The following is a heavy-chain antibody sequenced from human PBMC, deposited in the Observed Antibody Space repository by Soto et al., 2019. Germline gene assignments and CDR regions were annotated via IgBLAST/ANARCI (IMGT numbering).Heavy chain of an antibody. V-gene: IGHV4-39*01. Sequence: QLQLQESGPGLVKPSETLSLTCTVSGGSISSSSYYWDWIRQPPGKGLEWIGSIYYSGSTYYNASLKSRVTISVDTAKNQFSLKLSSVTAADTAVYYCARRGGVGATAYDSWGQGTLVTVSS. D-gene: IGHD1-26*01. CDR2: IYYSGST. CDR3: ARRGGVGATAYDS. CDR1: GGSISSSSYY. J-gene: IGHJ4*02.